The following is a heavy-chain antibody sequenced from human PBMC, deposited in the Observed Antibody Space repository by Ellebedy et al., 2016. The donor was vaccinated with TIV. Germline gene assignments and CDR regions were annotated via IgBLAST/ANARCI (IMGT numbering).Heavy chain of an antibody. Sequence: GSLRLXXAVYGGSFSGYYWSWIRQPPGKGLEWIGEINHSGSTNYNPSLKSRVTISVDTSKNQFSLKLSSVTAADTAVYYCARGTGFDPWGQGTLVTVSS. J-gene: IGHJ5*02. CDR3: ARGTGFDP. CDR2: INHSGST. CDR1: GGSFSGYY. V-gene: IGHV4-34*01. D-gene: IGHD1-1*01.